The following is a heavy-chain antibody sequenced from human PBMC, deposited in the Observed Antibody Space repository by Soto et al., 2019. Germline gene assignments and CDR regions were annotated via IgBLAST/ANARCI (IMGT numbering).Heavy chain of an antibody. D-gene: IGHD5-12*01. V-gene: IGHV3-23*01. J-gene: IGHJ4*02. CDR1: GFTFSSYA. CDR2: ISGSGGST. CDR3: AKDLGNIVATILYY. Sequence: GGSLRLSCAASGFTFSSYAMSWVRQAPGKGLEGVSAISGSGGSTNYSASVKGRFTITRDNAKNTLQLQMNSRRAEDTAVYYCAKDLGNIVATILYYWGQGTLVTVSS.